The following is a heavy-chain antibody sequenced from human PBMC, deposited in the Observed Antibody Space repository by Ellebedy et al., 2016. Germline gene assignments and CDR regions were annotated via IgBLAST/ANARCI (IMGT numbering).Heavy chain of an antibody. J-gene: IGHJ4*02. Sequence: GGSLRLSCEASGFTFSSHAMSWVRQAPGKGPEWVSAVVGSGERTFYAASVKGRFTISRDNSKNRLYLQMSSLKVEDTATYYCANVGGSGTYYNGYWGQGTLVTVSS. D-gene: IGHD3-10*01. V-gene: IGHV3-23*01. CDR3: ANVGGSGTYYNGY. CDR2: VVGSGERT. CDR1: GFTFSSHA.